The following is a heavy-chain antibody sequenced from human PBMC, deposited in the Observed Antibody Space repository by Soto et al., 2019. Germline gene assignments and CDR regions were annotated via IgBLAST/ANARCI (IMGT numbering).Heavy chain of an antibody. Sequence: XSVKVSCKASGYPFTSYAVLWVRQAPGQRLEWMGWINVDSGDTKYSQKFQGRVTITRDASASTAYMELSSLRSEDTAVYYCATDSRLYSGTYHHYWGQGTLVTVSS. CDR2: INVDSGDT. D-gene: IGHD1-26*01. J-gene: IGHJ4*02. V-gene: IGHV1-3*01. CDR3: ATDSRLYSGTYHHY. CDR1: GYPFTSYA.